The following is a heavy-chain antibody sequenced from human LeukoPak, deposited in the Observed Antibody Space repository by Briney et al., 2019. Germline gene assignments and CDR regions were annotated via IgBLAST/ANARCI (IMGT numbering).Heavy chain of an antibody. CDR1: GYTFTSYG. D-gene: IGHD6-19*01. CDR3: ARDDGIAVAGPGVDY. J-gene: IGHJ4*02. Sequence: GASVKVSCKASGYTFTSYGISWVRQAPGQGLEWMGWISAYNGNTNYAQKLQGRVTMTTDTSTSTAYMELRSLRSDDTAVYYCARDDGIAVAGPGVDYWGQGTLVTVSS. V-gene: IGHV1-18*01. CDR2: ISAYNGNT.